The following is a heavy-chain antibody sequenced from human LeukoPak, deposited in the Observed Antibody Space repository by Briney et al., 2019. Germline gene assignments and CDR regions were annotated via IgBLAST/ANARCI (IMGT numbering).Heavy chain of an antibody. CDR1: GFTFSSYA. CDR2: ISGSGGST. D-gene: IGHD3-3*01. CDR3: AKAPDFWSGYFDYYMDV. J-gene: IGHJ6*03. V-gene: IGHV3-23*01. Sequence: GGSLRLSCAASGFTFSSYAMSWVRQAPGKGLEWVSPISGSGGSTYYADSVKGRFTISSDNYQNTLYLEMNSLGAEDTAVYYCAKAPDFWSGYFDYYMDVWGKGTTVSVSS.